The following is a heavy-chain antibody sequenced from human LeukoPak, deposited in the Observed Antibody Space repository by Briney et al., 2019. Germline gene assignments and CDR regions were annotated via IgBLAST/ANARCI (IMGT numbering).Heavy chain of an antibody. CDR1: GYTLTELS. CDR3: ATRPDYYDSSGYYF. Sequence: ASVKVSCKVSGYTLTELSMHWVRQAPGKGLEWMGGFDPEDGETIYAQKFQGRVTMTEDTSTDTAYMELSSLRSEDTAVYYCATRPDYYDSSGYYFWGPGTLVTVSS. V-gene: IGHV1-24*01. D-gene: IGHD3-22*01. J-gene: IGHJ4*02. CDR2: FDPEDGET.